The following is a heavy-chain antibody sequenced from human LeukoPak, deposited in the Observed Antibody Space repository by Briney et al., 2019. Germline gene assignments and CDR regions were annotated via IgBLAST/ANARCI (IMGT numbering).Heavy chain of an antibody. V-gene: IGHV4-39*07. Sequence: SETLSLTCTVSGGSISSSSYYWGWIRQPPGKGLEWIGSIYYSGSTNYNPSLKSRVTISVDTSKNQFSLKLSSVTAADTAVYYCARAGPYDFWSGYYPGYYYYYMDVWGKGTTVTVSS. CDR2: IYYSGST. CDR3: ARAGPYDFWSGYYPGYYYYYMDV. J-gene: IGHJ6*03. CDR1: GGSISSSSYY. D-gene: IGHD3-3*01.